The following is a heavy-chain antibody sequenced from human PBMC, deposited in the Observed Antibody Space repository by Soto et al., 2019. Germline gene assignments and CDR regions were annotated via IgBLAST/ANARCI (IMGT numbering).Heavy chain of an antibody. Sequence: SETLSLTCTVSGGSTSSDNYWSWIRQPPGKGLEWIGHIYYSGNTDYNLSLKSRLAISIDTSKNQFSLKLSSVTAADTAVYFCAREGGESSDGLYYFDSWGQGSLLTVSS. J-gene: IGHJ4*02. CDR3: AREGGESSDGLYYFDS. CDR2: IYYSGNT. V-gene: IGHV4-30-4*01. CDR1: GGSTSSDNY. D-gene: IGHD3-16*01.